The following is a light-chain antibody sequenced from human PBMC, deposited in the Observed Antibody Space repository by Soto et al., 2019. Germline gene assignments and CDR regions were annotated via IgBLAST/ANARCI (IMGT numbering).Light chain of an antibody. CDR2: WAS. Sequence: DIVMTQSPDSLAVSLGERATINCKSSQSVLYSSNNKNYLAWYQQKPGQPPKLLIYWASTRESGVPDRFSGSGSGTDVTLTISSLQAEDVAAYYCQQYYSTPPVTFGPGIKVAVK. J-gene: IGKJ3*01. V-gene: IGKV4-1*01. CDR3: QQYYSTPPVT. CDR1: QSVLYSSNNKNY.